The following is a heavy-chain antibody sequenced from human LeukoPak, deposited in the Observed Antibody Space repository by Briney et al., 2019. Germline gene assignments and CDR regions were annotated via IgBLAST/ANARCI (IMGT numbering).Heavy chain of an antibody. CDR2: ISAAGGSK. V-gene: IGHV3-23*01. D-gene: IGHD3-9*01. J-gene: IGHJ4*02. CDR1: GFDFSSYV. CDR3: AKIVLRYFHRDYFDY. Sequence: GGSLRLSCAASGFDFSSYVMSWVRQAPGQGLEWVSVISAAGGSKHYADSVKGRFIISRDNSNSALYLQMNSLRVEDAAVYYCAKIVLRYFHRDYFDYWGQGTLVTVSS.